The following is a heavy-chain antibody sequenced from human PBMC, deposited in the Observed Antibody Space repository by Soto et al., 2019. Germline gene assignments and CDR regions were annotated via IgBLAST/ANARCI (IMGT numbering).Heavy chain of an antibody. CDR1: GGSIHNYY. J-gene: IGHJ4*02. CDR2: VYYTGTT. CDR3: ARAGLWFGDFDH. Sequence: QVQLQESGPGLVKPSETLSLTCTVSGGSIHNYYWSWIRQHPGKTLEGLGYVYYTGTTIYHPSLESRVAISVDMSKNHFSLRLTSVTAADTAVYYCARAGLWFGDFDHWGQGAPVIVSS. D-gene: IGHD3-10*01. V-gene: IGHV4-59*01.